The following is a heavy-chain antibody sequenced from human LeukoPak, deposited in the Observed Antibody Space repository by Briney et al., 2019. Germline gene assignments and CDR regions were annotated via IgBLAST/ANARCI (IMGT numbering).Heavy chain of an antibody. V-gene: IGHV4-61*02. CDR3: ARDGSGYSDY. J-gene: IGHJ4*02. CDR2: IYTSGST. CDR1: GGSISSGSYY. D-gene: IGHD3-22*01. Sequence: SETLSLTCTVSGGSISSGSYYWSWIRQPAGKGLEWIGRIYTSGSTNYNPSLKSRVTISVDTSKNQFSLKLSSVTAADTAVYYCARDGSGYSDYWGQGTLVTVSS.